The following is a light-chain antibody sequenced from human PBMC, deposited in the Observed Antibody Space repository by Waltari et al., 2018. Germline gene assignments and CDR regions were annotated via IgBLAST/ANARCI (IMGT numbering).Light chain of an antibody. V-gene: IGKV3-15*01. J-gene: IGKJ1*01. CDR2: SAS. CDR3: QQYHNWPPWT. Sequence: EIVMTQSPATLSVSPGERATLTGRASQSISTNLAWYQQKSGPAPRLLIPSASTRATGIPARFSGSGSGTEFTLTISSLQSEDSGVYYCQQYHNWPPWTFGQGTKVEIK. CDR1: QSISTN.